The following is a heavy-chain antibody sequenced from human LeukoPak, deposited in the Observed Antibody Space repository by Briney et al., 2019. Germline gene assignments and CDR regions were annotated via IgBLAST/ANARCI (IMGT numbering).Heavy chain of an antibody. CDR2: ISAYNGNT. CDR1: GYTFPSYG. J-gene: IGHJ4*02. V-gene: IGHV1-18*01. Sequence: ASVKVSCKASGYTFPSYGSIWVRQAPGQGLEWMGWISAYNGNTNHAQKPQGRVTMTTDTSTSTAYMELSSLRSEDTAVYSCARGFERGYYYDSSGYSFDSWGQGTLVTVSS. CDR3: ARGFERGYYYDSSGYSFDS. D-gene: IGHD3-22*01.